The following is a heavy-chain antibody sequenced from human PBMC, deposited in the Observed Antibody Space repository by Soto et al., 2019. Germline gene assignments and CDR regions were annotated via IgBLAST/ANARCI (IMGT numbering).Heavy chain of an antibody. D-gene: IGHD4-17*01. J-gene: IGHJ3*02. CDR3: AREGDYHAFDI. V-gene: IGHV1-2*04. CDR2: INPNSGGT. CDR1: GYTFTSYD. Sequence: ASVKVSCKAAGYTFTSYDMHWVRQAPGQGLEWMGWINPNSGGTNYAQKFQGWVTMTRDASISTAYMELSRLRSDDTAVYYCAREGDYHAFDIWGQGTMVTVSS.